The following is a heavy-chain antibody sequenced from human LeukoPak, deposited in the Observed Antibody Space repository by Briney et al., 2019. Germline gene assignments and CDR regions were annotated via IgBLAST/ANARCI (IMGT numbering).Heavy chain of an antibody. Sequence: SETLSLTCTVSGGSISSSGYYWGWIRQPPGKGLEWIGSIYYSGSTYYNPSLMSRVTISVDTSKNQFSLKLSSVTAADTAVYYCARDQGGNQAYWGQGTLVTVSS. V-gene: IGHV4-39*07. CDR1: GGSISSSGYY. J-gene: IGHJ4*02. CDR3: ARDQGGNQAY. CDR2: IYYSGST. D-gene: IGHD4-23*01.